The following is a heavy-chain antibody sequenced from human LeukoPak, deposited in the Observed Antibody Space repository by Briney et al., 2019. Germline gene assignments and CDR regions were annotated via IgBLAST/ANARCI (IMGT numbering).Heavy chain of an antibody. CDR2: IYWDDDK. CDR1: GGSISSSSYY. J-gene: IGHJ5*02. D-gene: IGHD3-10*01. Sequence: TLSLTCTVSGGSISSSSYYWGWIRQPPGKGLEWLALIYWDDDKRYSPSLKSRLTITKDTSKNQVVLTMTNMDPVDTATYYCARRGYYYDSGSYYRGLWFDPWGQGTLVTVSS. V-gene: IGHV2-5*02. CDR3: ARRGYYYDSGSYYRGLWFDP.